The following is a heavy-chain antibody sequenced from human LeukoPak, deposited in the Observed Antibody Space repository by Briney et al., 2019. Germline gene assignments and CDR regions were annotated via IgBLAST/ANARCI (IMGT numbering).Heavy chain of an antibody. CDR2: IYYSGST. CDR3: ARHHQGGSYQFVY. CDR1: GGSISSSSYY. Sequence: PSETLSLTCTVSGGSISSSSYYWGWIRQPPGKGLEWIGSIYYSGSTYYNPSLKSRVTISVDTSKNQFSLKLSSVTAADTAVYYCARHHQGGSYQFVYWGQGTLVTVSS. D-gene: IGHD1-26*01. J-gene: IGHJ4*02. V-gene: IGHV4-39*01.